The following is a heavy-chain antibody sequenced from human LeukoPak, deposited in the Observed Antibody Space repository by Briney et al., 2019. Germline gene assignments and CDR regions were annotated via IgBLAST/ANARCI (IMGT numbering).Heavy chain of an antibody. D-gene: IGHD1-1*01. Sequence: AASVKVSCKASGCTFTNYYIHWVRQAPGHGLEWMGISNPSGDSTNYAQKFQGRVTMTRDTSTSTVYMDLSGLRSEDTAVYYCARWTTTFLDYWGQGTLVTVSS. CDR2: SNPSGDST. J-gene: IGHJ4*02. CDR3: ARWTTTFLDY. V-gene: IGHV1-46*01. CDR1: GCTFTNYY.